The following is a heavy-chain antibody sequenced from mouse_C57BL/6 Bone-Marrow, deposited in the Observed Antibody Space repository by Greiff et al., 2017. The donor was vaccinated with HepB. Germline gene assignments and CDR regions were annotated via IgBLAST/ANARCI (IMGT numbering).Heavy chain of an antibody. D-gene: IGHD1-1*01. CDR2: IWSGGST. V-gene: IGHV2-2*01. J-gene: IGHJ1*03. CDR1: GFSLTSYG. Sequence: VQLQESGPGLVQPSQSLSITCTVSGFSLTSYGVHWVRQSPGKGLEWLGVIWSGGSTDYNAAFISRLSISKDNSKCQVFFKMNSLQAYDTAIYYCARNHYYGSSYWYFDVWGTGTTVTVSS. CDR3: ARNHYYGSSYWYFDV.